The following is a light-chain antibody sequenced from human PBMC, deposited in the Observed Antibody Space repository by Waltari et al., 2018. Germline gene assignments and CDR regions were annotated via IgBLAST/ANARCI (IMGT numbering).Light chain of an antibody. J-gene: IGKJ4*01. CDR3: QQPPGT. CDR1: RDIRNY. V-gene: IGKV1-9*01. CDR2: AAS. Sequence: DIQLTQSPSFLSASVGDRVTFTCRASRDIRNYLAWYQQKSGKAPKLLIFAASTVQSGVPSRFSGSGSGTEFTLTISSLQPEDLATYYCQQPPGTFGGGTKVEIK.